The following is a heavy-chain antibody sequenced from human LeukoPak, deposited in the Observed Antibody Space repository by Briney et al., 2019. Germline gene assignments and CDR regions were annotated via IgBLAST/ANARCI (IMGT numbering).Heavy chain of an antibody. CDR1: GITFSGYW. V-gene: IGHV3-74*01. Sequence: GGSLRLSCAASGITFSGYWMHWVRQAPGKGLVWVSRINFDGSDTSYADFVKGRFTIPRDNAKNTLFLQMNSLRAEDTAVYYCTRSLMDWGQGIRVTVSS. D-gene: IGHD3-16*01. CDR3: TRSLMD. CDR2: INFDGSDT. J-gene: IGHJ4*02.